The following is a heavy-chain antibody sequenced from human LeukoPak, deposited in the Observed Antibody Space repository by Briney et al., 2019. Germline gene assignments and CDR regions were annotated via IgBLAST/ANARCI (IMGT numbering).Heavy chain of an antibody. V-gene: IGHV3-23*01. Sequence: GGSLRLSCAASGFTFSTYAMSWVRQAPGKGLEWVSSIRGSEGSTYYADSVKGRFTTSRDNSKNTLFLQMNSLRTDDTAVYYCAKDGVAANNVWDWFDPWGQGTLVTVSS. CDR1: GFTFSTYA. CDR2: IRGSEGST. CDR3: AKDGVAANNVWDWFDP. J-gene: IGHJ5*02. D-gene: IGHD3-16*01.